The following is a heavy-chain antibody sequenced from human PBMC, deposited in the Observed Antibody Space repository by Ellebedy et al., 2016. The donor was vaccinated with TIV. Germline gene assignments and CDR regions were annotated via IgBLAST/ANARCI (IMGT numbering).Heavy chain of an antibody. Sequence: ASVKVSXKASRYTFTSYYMHWVRQAPGQGLEWMGWINPNSGGTNYAQKFQGWVTMTRDTSISTAYMELSSLRSEDTAVYYCASGGPTSGYDPVDYWGQGTLVTVSS. CDR1: RYTFTSYY. CDR2: INPNSGGT. CDR3: ASGGPTSGYDPVDY. V-gene: IGHV1-2*04. J-gene: IGHJ4*02. D-gene: IGHD5-12*01.